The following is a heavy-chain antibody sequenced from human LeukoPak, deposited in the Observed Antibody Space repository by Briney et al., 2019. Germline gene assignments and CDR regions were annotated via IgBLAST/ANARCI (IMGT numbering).Heavy chain of an antibody. Sequence: SETLSLTCSVSGGSISSYYWSWIRQPPGKGLEWIGYIYYSGSTNYNPSLKSRVTISVDTSKNQFSLKLSSVTAEDTAVYYCARQISSWPYYYYYGMDVWGQGTTVTVSS. CDR1: GGSISSYY. D-gene: IGHD6-13*01. CDR2: IYYSGST. CDR3: ARQISSWPYYYYYGMDV. V-gene: IGHV4-59*01. J-gene: IGHJ6*02.